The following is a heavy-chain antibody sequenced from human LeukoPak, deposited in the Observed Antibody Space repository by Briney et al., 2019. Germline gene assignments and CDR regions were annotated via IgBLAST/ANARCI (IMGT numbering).Heavy chain of an antibody. Sequence: PGGSLRLSCAGSGFTVSSSTTSWVRQAPGKGLEWVSNFYSDALDGITNYADSVKGRFTISRDNSQNTLYLQMNSLRVEDTATYYCAREIGGGHHYFEHWGQGTVVTVSS. CDR3: AREIGGGHHYFEH. V-gene: IGHV3-53*01. J-gene: IGHJ4*02. D-gene: IGHD1-26*01. CDR2: FYSDALDGIT. CDR1: GFTVSSST.